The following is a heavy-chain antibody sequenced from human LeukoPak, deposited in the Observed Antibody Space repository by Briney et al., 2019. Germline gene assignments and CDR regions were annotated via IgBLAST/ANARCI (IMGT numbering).Heavy chain of an antibody. CDR2: ISYDGSNK. CDR3: ARDLSNSGYDAPDDY. D-gene: IGHD5-12*01. CDR1: GFTFSSYA. Sequence: PGRSLRLSCAASGFTFSSYAMHWVRQAPGKGLEWVAVISYDGSNKYYADSVKGRFTISRDNSKTTLYLQMNSLRAEDTAVYYCARDLSNSGYDAPDDYWGQGTLVTVSS. J-gene: IGHJ4*02. V-gene: IGHV3-30-3*01.